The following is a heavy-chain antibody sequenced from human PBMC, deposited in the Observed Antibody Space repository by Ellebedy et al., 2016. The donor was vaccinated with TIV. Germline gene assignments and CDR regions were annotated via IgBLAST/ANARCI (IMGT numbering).Heavy chain of an antibody. CDR3: ARDHVMGSY. CDR2: INQDGSER. J-gene: IGHJ4*02. Sequence: GESLKISCVVSGFTFRSYWMHWVRQAPGKGLEWVANINQDGSERNYVDSVKGRFAISRDNAKNSLYLQMNSLRVEDTAVYYCARDHVMGSYWGQGTLVSVSS. D-gene: IGHD3-10*01. V-gene: IGHV3-7*01. CDR1: GFTFRSYW.